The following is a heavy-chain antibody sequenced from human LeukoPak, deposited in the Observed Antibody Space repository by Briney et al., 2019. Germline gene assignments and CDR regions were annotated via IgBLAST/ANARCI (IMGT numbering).Heavy chain of an antibody. CDR1: GYTFANYG. CDR3: ARDYDILTGNPGPDC. CDR2: ICAYNRNT. V-gene: IGHV1-18*01. Sequence: ASVKVSCKASGYTFANYGVSWVRQAPGQGLEWMGWICAYNRNTNYAQKFQGRVTMTTDTSTSTVYMDLRSLRSDDTAVYYCARDYDILTGNPGPDCWGQGTLVTVSS. J-gene: IGHJ4*02. D-gene: IGHD3-9*01.